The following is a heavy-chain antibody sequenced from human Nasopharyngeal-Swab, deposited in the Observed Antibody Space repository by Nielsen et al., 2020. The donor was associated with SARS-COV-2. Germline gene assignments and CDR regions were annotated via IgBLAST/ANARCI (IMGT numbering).Heavy chain of an antibody. Sequence: WIRQPPGKGLEWVSVIYSGGSTYYADSVKGRFTISRHNSKNTLYLQMNSLRAEDTAVYYCAKTPYYDILTGYYHYWGQGTLVTVSS. V-gene: IGHV3-53*04. D-gene: IGHD3-9*01. CDR3: AKTPYYDILTGYYHY. CDR2: IYSGGST. J-gene: IGHJ4*02.